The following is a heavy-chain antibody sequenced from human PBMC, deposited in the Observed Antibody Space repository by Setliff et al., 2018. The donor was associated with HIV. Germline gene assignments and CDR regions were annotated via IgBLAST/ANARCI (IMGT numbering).Heavy chain of an antibody. J-gene: IGHJ5*02. CDR3: ARSMRYFYDTSGFSWFDP. D-gene: IGHD3-22*01. Sequence: PSETLSHTCAVSGGSISSGGYSWSWIRQPPGKGLEWIGYIYHSGSTYYNPSLKSRVTISVDTSKDQFSLKLRSLTATDTAIYHCARSMRYFYDTSGFSWFDPWGQGTLVTVSS. CDR2: IYHSGST. V-gene: IGHV4-30-2*01. CDR1: GGSISSGGYS.